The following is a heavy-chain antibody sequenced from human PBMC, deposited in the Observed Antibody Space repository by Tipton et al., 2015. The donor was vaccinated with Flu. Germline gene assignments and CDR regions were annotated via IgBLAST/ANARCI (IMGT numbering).Heavy chain of an antibody. CDR1: GGSISSGGYY. CDR3: AREGDSYDSSGPISLFYY. D-gene: IGHD3-22*01. V-gene: IGHV4-31*03. J-gene: IGHJ4*02. CDR2: IYYSGST. Sequence: LRLSCTVSGGSISSGGYYWSWIRQHAGKGLEWIGYIYYSGSTYYNPSLKSRVTISVDTSKNQFSLKLSSVTAADTAVYYCAREGDSYDSSGPISLFYYWGQGTLVTVSS.